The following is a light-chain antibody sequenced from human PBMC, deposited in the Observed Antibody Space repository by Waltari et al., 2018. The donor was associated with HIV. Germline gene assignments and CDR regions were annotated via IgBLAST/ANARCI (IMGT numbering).Light chain of an antibody. V-gene: IGKV1-39*01. J-gene: IGKJ2*01. CDR3: QQSYSTRYT. Sequence: DIQLTQSPSSLSASLGDRVTITCRSSQSISSFLNWYQQRPGKGPNLLIYRASTLQNGVPSRFIGSGSGRDFTLTISSLQPEDFATYFCQQSYSTRYTFGQGTKLEIK. CDR1: QSISSF. CDR2: RAS.